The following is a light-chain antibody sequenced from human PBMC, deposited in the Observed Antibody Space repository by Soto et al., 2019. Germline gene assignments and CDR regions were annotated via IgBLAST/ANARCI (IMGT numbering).Light chain of an antibody. CDR2: GAS. Sequence: ETVLTQSPGTLSLSPGERATLSCRASHSVSTTYLAWYQQKPGQAPRLLIYGASTRATGIPDRFSGSGSGTDFTLTISRLEPDDCAVYYCQHYGRSPGLFTFGPGTKVDIK. J-gene: IGKJ3*01. CDR1: HSVSTTY. CDR3: QHYGRSPGLFT. V-gene: IGKV3-20*01.